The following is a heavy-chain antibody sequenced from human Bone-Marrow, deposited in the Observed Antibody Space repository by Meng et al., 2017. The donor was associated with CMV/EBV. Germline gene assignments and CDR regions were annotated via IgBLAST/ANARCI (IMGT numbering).Heavy chain of an antibody. J-gene: IGHJ4*02. CDR2: INHSGST. D-gene: IGHD2-21*01. CDR1: GGSFSGYY. Sequence: TLSLTCAVYGGSFSGYYWSWIRQPPGKGLEWIGEINHSGSTNYNPSLKSRVTISVDTSKDQFSLKLSSVTAADTAIYYCASITLWYTRFDYWGQGTLVTVSS. V-gene: IGHV4-34*01. CDR3: ASITLWYTRFDY.